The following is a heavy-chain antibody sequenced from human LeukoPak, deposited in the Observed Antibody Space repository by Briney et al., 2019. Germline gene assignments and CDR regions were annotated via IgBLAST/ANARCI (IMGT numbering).Heavy chain of an antibody. CDR2: INHSGST. Sequence: SETLSLTCAVYGGSFSGYYWSWIRQPPGKGLEWIGEINHSGSTNYNPSLKSRVTISVDTSKNQFSLKLSSVTAADTAVYYCARWPGPGDRNYFDYWGQGTLVTVSS. V-gene: IGHV4-34*01. CDR3: ARWPGPGDRNYFDY. D-gene: IGHD3-10*01. J-gene: IGHJ4*02. CDR1: GGSFSGYY.